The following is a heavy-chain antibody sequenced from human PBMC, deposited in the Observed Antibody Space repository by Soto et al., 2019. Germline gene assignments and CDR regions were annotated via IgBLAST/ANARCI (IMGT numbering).Heavy chain of an antibody. CDR2: INPSGGST. J-gene: IGHJ4*02. CDR3: ARDSGITGTQAAFDY. V-gene: IGHV1-46*03. CDR1: GYTFTSYY. Sequence: ASVKVSCKASGYTFTSYYMHWVRQAPGQGLEWMGIINPSGGSTSYAQKFQGRVTMTRDTSTSTVYMELSSLRSEDTAVYYCARDSGITGTQAAFDYWGQGTLVTVS. D-gene: IGHD1-20*01.